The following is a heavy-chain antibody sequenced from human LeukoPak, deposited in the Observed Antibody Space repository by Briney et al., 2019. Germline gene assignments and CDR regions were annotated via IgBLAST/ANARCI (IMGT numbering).Heavy chain of an antibody. D-gene: IGHD3-16*01. Sequence: GGSLRLSCAASGFTFSSYSMNWVRQAPGKGLEWVSSISSSSSYIYYADSVKGRFTISRDNAKNSLYLQMNSLRAEDTAVYYCARDPLGDYYYFDYWGQGTLVTVSS. CDR1: GFTFSSYS. V-gene: IGHV3-21*01. J-gene: IGHJ4*02. CDR3: ARDPLGDYYYFDY. CDR2: ISSSSSYI.